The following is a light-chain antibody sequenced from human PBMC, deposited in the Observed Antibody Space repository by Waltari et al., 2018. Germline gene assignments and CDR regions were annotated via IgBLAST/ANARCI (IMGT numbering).Light chain of an antibody. CDR1: SSDAGCDNY. J-gene: IGLJ2*01. Sequence: QSALTQPAFVSGSRGQPITISCPGASSDAGCDNYVPWSQHHPARVPQLLIYEVTNRPSDISTRFSGAKSGNTASLVISGVQAEDEADYYCSSYSTSKTPVVFGGGTKLTV. CDR3: SSYSTSKTPVV. V-gene: IGLV2-14*01. CDR2: EVT.